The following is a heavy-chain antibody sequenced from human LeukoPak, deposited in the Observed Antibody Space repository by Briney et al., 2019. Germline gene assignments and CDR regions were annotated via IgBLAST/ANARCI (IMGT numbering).Heavy chain of an antibody. CDR3: ARQGLVTTKPFDY. CDR1: DGSISSSSYY. Sequence: SETLSLTCTVSDGSISSSSYYWGWIRQPPGEGLEWIGSIYYSGSTYYNPSLKSRVTISVDTSKNQFSLKLSSVTAADTAVYYCARQGLVTTKPFDYWGQGTLVTVSS. V-gene: IGHV4-39*01. CDR2: IYYSGST. J-gene: IGHJ4*02. D-gene: IGHD3-22*01.